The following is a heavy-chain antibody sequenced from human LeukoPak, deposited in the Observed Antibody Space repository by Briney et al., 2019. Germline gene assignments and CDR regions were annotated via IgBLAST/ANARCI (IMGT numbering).Heavy chain of an antibody. CDR1: GFTFSSYA. CDR2: IRSKAYGGTT. J-gene: IGHJ4*02. D-gene: IGHD3-22*01. V-gene: IGHV3-49*04. CDR3: TRGGYYDSSGYPFFDY. Sequence: GGSLRLSCAASGFTFSSYAMSWVRQAPGKGLEWVGFIRSKAYGGTTEYAASVKGRFSIARDDSKTIAYLQMNSLKIEDTAVYYCTRGGYYDSSGYPFFDYWGQGTLVTVSS.